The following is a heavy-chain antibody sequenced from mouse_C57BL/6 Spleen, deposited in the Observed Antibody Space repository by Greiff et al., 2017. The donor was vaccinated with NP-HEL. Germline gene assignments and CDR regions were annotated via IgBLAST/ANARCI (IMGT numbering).Heavy chain of an antibody. CDR2: ISYDGSN. Sequence: DVQLQESGPGLVKPSQSLSLTCSVTGYSITSGYYWNWIRQFPGNKLEWMGYISYDGSNNYNPSLKNRISITRDTSKNQFFLKLNSVTTEDTATYYCARRRNYDGYSYYFDYWGQGTTLTVSS. CDR3: ARRRNYDGYSYYFDY. CDR1: GYSITSGYY. D-gene: IGHD2-3*01. V-gene: IGHV3-6*01. J-gene: IGHJ2*01.